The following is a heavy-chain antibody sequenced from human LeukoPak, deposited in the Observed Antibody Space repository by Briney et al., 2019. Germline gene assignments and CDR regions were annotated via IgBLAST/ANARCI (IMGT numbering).Heavy chain of an antibody. D-gene: IGHD5-18*01. J-gene: IGHJ4*02. Sequence: ASVKVSCKASGYTFTGYYMHWVRQAPGQGLEWMGWINPNSGGTNYAQKFQGWVTMTGDTSISTAYMELSRLRSDDTAVYYCAREGRGYSYGSADYWGQGTLVTVSS. CDR2: INPNSGGT. CDR1: GYTFTGYY. CDR3: AREGRGYSYGSADY. V-gene: IGHV1-2*04.